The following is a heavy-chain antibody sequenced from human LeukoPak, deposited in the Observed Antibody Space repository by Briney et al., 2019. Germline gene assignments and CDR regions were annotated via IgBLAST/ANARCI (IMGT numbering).Heavy chain of an antibody. CDR2: IIPIFGTA. V-gene: IGHV1-69*06. CDR3: ARAARSYGDYVRSFDY. CDR1: GGTFSSYA. D-gene: IGHD4-17*01. Sequence: ASVKVSCKASGGTFSSYAISWVRQAPGQGLVWMGGIIPIFGTANYAQKFQGRVTITADKSTSTAYMELSSLRSEDTAVYYCARAARSYGDYVRSFDYWGQGTLVTVSS. J-gene: IGHJ4*02.